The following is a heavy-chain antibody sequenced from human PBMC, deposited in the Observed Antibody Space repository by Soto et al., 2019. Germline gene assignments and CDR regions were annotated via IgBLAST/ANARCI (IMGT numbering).Heavy chain of an antibody. CDR3: ARNLFGELLYHNDAFDI. Sequence: PSQTLSLTCAISGDSVSSNSAAWNWIRQSTSRSLKWLGRTYYRSKWYNDYAVSVKSRITINPDTSKNQFSLQLNSVTPEDTAVYYCARNLFGELLYHNDAFDIWGQGTMVTVSS. V-gene: IGHV6-1*01. CDR1: GDSVSSNSAA. D-gene: IGHD3-10*02. J-gene: IGHJ3*02. CDR2: TYYRSKWYN.